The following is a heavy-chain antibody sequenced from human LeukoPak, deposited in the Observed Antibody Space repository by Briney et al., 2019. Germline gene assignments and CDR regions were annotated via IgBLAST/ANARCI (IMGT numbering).Heavy chain of an antibody. J-gene: IGHJ6*03. CDR1: GFTFSSYG. Sequence: GGSLRLSCAASGFTFSSYGMSWVRQAPGKGLEWVSAISGSGGSTYYADSVKGRFTISRDNSKNTLYLQMNSLRAEDTAVYYCARVPTTVTSNYMDVWGKGTTVTISS. D-gene: IGHD4-17*01. V-gene: IGHV3-23*01. CDR3: ARVPTTVTSNYMDV. CDR2: ISGSGGST.